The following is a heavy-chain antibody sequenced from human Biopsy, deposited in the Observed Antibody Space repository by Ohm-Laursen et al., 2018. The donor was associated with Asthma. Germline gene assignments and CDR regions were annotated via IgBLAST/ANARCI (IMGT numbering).Heavy chain of an antibody. CDR1: GFSFSSYG. J-gene: IGHJ4*02. V-gene: IGHV3-30*03. Sequence: SLRLSCTASGFSFSSYGMHWVRQTPGKGPEWVALISFDGRYEYYADSVRGRFTISRDNPMKRLYLQMSSLTAEDTAVYYCASRGGDFWSGYYMDYWGQGTLVTVSS. CDR2: ISFDGRYE. D-gene: IGHD3-3*01. CDR3: ASRGGDFWSGYYMDY.